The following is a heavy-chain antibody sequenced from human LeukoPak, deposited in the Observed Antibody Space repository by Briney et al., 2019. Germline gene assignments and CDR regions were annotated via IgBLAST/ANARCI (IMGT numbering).Heavy chain of an antibody. Sequence: PGGSLRLSCAASDFTVNSHDMTWVRQAPGKGLEWVSVIYTYGSTYYADSVKGRFTISRHNSKNTLFLQMSSLRAEDTAVYYCARDVRTDYYDSSGYHDAFDIWGQGTVVTASS. CDR3: ARDVRTDYYDSSGYHDAFDI. V-gene: IGHV3-53*04. CDR2: IYTYGST. D-gene: IGHD3-22*01. CDR1: DFTVNSHD. J-gene: IGHJ3*02.